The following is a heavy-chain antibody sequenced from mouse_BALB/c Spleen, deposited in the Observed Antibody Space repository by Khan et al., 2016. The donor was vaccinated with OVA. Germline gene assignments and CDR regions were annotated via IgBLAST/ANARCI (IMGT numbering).Heavy chain of an antibody. Sequence: QVQLQQSGAELARPGASVKLSCKASGYTFTSYWMQWVKQRPGQGLEWIGAIYPGDGDTRYTQKFKGKATLTADNSSSTAYMQLSSLASEDSAVSYCAKWGTYRYDFPDYRGQGTTLTVSS. D-gene: IGHD2-14*01. V-gene: IGHV1-87*01. CDR3: AKWGTYRYDFPDY. CDR1: GYTFTSYW. CDR2: IYPGDGDT. J-gene: IGHJ2*01.